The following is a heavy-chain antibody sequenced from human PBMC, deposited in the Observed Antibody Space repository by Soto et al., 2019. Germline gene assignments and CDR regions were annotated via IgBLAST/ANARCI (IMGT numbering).Heavy chain of an antibody. CDR3: ARLYIAAAATELDP. D-gene: IGHD6-25*01. Sequence: PVVSLKISCQGSGYRFSTYWIHWGRQLPGKGLESVGIIYPADSDTRYSPSFQGQVTISADKTISTTYLQWSSLKASDTAMYFCARLYIAAAATELDPRGQGNPVTVSS. J-gene: IGHJ5*02. CDR2: IYPADSDT. CDR1: GYRFSTYW. V-gene: IGHV5-51*01.